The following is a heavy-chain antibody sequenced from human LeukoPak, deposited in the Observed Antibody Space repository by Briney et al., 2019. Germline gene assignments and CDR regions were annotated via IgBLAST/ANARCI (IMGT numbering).Heavy chain of an antibody. D-gene: IGHD3-3*01. Sequence: GASVKVSCKASGYTFTSYDINWVRQAPGQGLEWMGWMNPNSGNTGYAQKFQGRVTMTRNTSISTAYMELSSLRSEDTAVYYCARGNYDFWSGTRIDYWGQGTLVTVSS. CDR1: GYTFTSYD. V-gene: IGHV1-8*02. J-gene: IGHJ4*02. CDR2: MNPNSGNT. CDR3: ARGNYDFWSGTRIDY.